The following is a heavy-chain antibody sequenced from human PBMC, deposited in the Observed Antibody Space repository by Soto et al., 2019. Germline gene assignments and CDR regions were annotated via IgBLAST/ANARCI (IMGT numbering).Heavy chain of an antibody. CDR2: ISYDGILK. D-gene: IGHD3-10*01. V-gene: IGHV3-30*04. CDR1: GFTFSPHA. Sequence: GGSLRLSCAASGFTFSPHAMHWVRQGPGKGLEWVAIISYDGILKYYADPVKGRFTISRDTSKSALYLQMNSLRPEDTAVYYCAKDFKISGGHYGSLNYYYGMDVWGQGTTVTVSS. J-gene: IGHJ6*02. CDR3: AKDFKISGGHYGSLNYYYGMDV.